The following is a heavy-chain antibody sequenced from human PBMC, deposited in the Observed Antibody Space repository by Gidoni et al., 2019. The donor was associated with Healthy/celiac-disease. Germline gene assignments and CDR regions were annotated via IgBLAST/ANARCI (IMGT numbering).Heavy chain of an antibody. CDR1: GYSFTSYW. D-gene: IGHD3-3*01. J-gene: IGHJ5*02. V-gene: IGHV5-51*01. CDR3: ARRGWVGDFWSGPESNWFDP. Sequence: ELQLVQSGAEVKKPGESLTISCKGSGYSFTSYWIGRVRQMPGKGLEWMGVIYPGDSDTRYSPSFQGQVTISADKSISTAYLQWSSLKASDTAMYYCARRGWVGDFWSGPESNWFDPWGQGTLVTVSS. CDR2: IYPGDSDT.